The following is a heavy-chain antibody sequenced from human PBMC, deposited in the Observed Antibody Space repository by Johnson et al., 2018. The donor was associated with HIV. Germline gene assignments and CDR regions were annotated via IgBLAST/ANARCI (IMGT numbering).Heavy chain of an antibody. CDR3: ARETRGGGGAFDI. Sequence: VQLVESGGGLVQPGGSLRLSCAASGFTFSSYAMHWVRQAPGKGLEYVSAISSNGGSTYYANSVKGRFTISRDNSKNTLYLQMGSPRAEDMAVYYCARETRGGGGAFDIWGQGTMVTVSS. CDR1: GFTFSSYA. D-gene: IGHD2-15*01. V-gene: IGHV3-64*01. CDR2: ISSNGGST. J-gene: IGHJ3*02.